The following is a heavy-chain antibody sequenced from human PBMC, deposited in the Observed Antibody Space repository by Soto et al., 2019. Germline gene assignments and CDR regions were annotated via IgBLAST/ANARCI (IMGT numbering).Heavy chain of an antibody. D-gene: IGHD6-13*01. J-gene: IGHJ4*02. CDR3: ARAIDSSSWYAVDY. Sequence: QVQLVESGGGVVQPGRSLRLSCAASGFTFSSYAMHWVRQAPGKGLEWVAVISYDGSNKYYADSVKGRFTISRDNSKNTLYLQMNSLRAEDTAVYYCARAIDSSSWYAVDYWGQGTLVTVSS. CDR2: ISYDGSNK. V-gene: IGHV3-30-3*01. CDR1: GFTFSSYA.